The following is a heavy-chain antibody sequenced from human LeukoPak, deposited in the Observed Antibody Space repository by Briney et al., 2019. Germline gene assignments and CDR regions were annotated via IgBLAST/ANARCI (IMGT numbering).Heavy chain of an antibody. J-gene: IGHJ4*01. Sequence: SETLSLTCAVYGGSFSDYFWTWIRQPPGRGLEWIGEINHSGATNYNPSLNSRGTLLADTSKNQFSLKLNSVTAADTAVYYCASVYDTSAYYLAYWGHGMRVTVSS. CDR1: GGSFSDYF. CDR3: ASVYDTSAYYLAY. CDR2: INHSGAT. D-gene: IGHD3-22*01. V-gene: IGHV4-34*01.